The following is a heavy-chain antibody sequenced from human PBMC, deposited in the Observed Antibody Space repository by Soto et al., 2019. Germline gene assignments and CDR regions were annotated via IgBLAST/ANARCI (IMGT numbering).Heavy chain of an antibody. Sequence: SETLSLTCTVSGGSISSSSYYWGWIRQPPGKGLEWIGSIYYSGSTYYNPSLKSRVTISVDTSKNQFSLKLSSVTAADTAVYYCASDYGDYYFDYWGQGTLVTVSS. V-gene: IGHV4-39*01. J-gene: IGHJ4*02. CDR3: ASDYGDYYFDY. D-gene: IGHD4-17*01. CDR2: IYYSGST. CDR1: GGSISSSSYY.